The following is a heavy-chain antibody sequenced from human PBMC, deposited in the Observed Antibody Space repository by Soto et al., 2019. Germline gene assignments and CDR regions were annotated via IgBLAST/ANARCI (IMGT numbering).Heavy chain of an antibody. CDR2: ISDRGDTT. CDR1: GFTISSYA. V-gene: IGHV3-23*01. D-gene: IGHD5-18*01. CDR3: AKVMVKNWFDP. Sequence: GGSLRLSCAASGFTISSYAMYWVRQAPGKGLEWVSGISDRGDTTHYADSVKGRFTISRDTSKNTLYLQLNTLRAEDTAVYYCAKVMVKNWFDPWGQGTLVTVSS. J-gene: IGHJ5*02.